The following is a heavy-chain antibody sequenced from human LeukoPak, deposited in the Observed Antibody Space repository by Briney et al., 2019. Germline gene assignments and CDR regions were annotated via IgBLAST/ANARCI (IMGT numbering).Heavy chain of an antibody. D-gene: IGHD6-13*01. CDR3: ARGVAAAGPFDY. CDR1: GYTFTSYG. Sequence: ASVKVSCKASGYTFTSYGIRWVGQAPGQGLEWMGWISAYNGNTNYAQKLQGRVTMTTDTSTSTAYMELRSLRSDDTAVYYCARGVAAAGPFDYWGQGTLVTVSS. J-gene: IGHJ4*02. CDR2: ISAYNGNT. V-gene: IGHV1-18*01.